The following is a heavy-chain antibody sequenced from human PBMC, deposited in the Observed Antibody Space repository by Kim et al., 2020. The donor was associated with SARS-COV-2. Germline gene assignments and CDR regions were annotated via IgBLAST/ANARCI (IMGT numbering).Heavy chain of an antibody. CDR1: AYTVTGYY. Sequence: ASGKVSCKASAYTVTGYYLHWVRQAPGQGLEWMGWISLKSGGINYAQNFQGRVTMTTDTSINTAYMELSRLRCDDTAVYYGARRAERKYAAGYWDQGTQV. CDR2: ISLKSGGI. CDR3: ARRAERKYAAGY. D-gene: IGHD1-1*01. J-gene: IGHJ4*02. V-gene: IGHV1-2*02.